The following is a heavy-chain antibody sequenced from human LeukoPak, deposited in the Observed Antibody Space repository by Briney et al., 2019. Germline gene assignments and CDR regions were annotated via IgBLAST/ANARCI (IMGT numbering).Heavy chain of an antibody. D-gene: IGHD6-19*01. CDR2: INPNSGGT. CDR3: AREVRVAVAGKGAFDI. Sequence: EASVKVSCKASGYTFTGYYMHWVRQAPGQGLEWMGWINPNSGGTNYAQKFQGWATMTRDTSISTAYMELSRLRSDDTAVYYCAREVRVAVAGKGAFDIWGQGTMVTVSS. V-gene: IGHV1-2*04. CDR1: GYTFTGYY. J-gene: IGHJ3*02.